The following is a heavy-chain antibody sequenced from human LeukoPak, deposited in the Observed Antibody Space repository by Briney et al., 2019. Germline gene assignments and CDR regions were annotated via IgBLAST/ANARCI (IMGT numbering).Heavy chain of an antibody. CDR2: INSDASST. J-gene: IGHJ4*02. D-gene: IGHD3-10*01. CDR1: GFTFSSYW. Sequence: PGGSLRLSCAASGFTFSSYWMHWVRQAPGKGLVWVSHINSDASSTSYADSVKGRFTISRDNAKNTLYLQMNSLRAEDTAMYYCAGVGYYFGSGSLIQYYFDYWGQGTLVTVSS. V-gene: IGHV3-74*01. CDR3: AGVGYYFGSGSLIQYYFDY.